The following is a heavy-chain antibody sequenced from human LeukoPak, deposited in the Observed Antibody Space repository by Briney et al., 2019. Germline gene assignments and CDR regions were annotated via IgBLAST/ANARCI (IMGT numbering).Heavy chain of an antibody. Sequence: SVKVSCKASGYTFTSYDINWVRQAPGQGLEWMGGIIPIFGTANYAQKFQGRVTITADESTSTAYMELSSLRSEDTAVYYCARLERPSFWFDPWGQGTLVTVSS. CDR2: IIPIFGTA. J-gene: IGHJ5*02. V-gene: IGHV1-69*13. CDR3: ARLERPSFWFDP. CDR1: GYTFTSYD.